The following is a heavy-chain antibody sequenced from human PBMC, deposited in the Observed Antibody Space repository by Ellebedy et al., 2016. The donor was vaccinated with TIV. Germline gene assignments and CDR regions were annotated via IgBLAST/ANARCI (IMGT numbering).Heavy chain of an antibody. CDR2: MNPNSGNT. D-gene: IGHD5-24*01. V-gene: IGHV1-8*01. J-gene: IGHJ4*02. CDR3: ARRQFYMSDY. CDR1: GYTFTSYD. Sequence: ASVKVSCKTSGYTFTSYDINWVRRATGQGLEWMGWMNPNSGNTGYAQKFQGRVTMTRNTSISTAYMELSSLTFEDTAVYYCARRQFYMSDYWGQGTLVTVSS.